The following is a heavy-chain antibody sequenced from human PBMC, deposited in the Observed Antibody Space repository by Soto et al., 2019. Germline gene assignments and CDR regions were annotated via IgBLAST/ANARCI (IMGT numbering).Heavy chain of an antibody. D-gene: IGHD3-10*01. CDR2: IDSGGST. CDR1: GFTLSSYA. J-gene: IGHJ4*02. V-gene: IGHV3-23*01. Sequence: PGGSLRLSCAASGFTLSSYAMSWVRQAPGKGLEWVSTIDSGGSTFYADSVKGRFTISRDNSKNTVYLQMNSLRAEDTAVYYCAKAGYGSGSYYTLSFYYWGQGSLVTVSS. CDR3: AKAGYGSGSYYTLSFYY.